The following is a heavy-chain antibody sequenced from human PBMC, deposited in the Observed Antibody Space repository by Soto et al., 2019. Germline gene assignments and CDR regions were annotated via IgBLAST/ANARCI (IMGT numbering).Heavy chain of an antibody. D-gene: IGHD5-18*01. CDR1: GGSISSNTYY. Sequence: SETLSLTCTVSGGSISSNTYYWGWLRQAPGKGLEWIGSIDYSGSTYYNPSLKSRVTISVDTSKNQFSLELSSVTAADTAVFYCARSDTAMVSGRLDYWGQGTLVPVS. CDR3: ARSDTAMVSGRLDY. V-gene: IGHV4-39*01. CDR2: IDYSGST. J-gene: IGHJ4*02.